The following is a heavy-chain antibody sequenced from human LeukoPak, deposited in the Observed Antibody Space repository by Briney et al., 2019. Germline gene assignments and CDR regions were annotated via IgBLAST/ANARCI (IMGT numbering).Heavy chain of an antibody. V-gene: IGHV1-18*01. J-gene: IGHJ3*02. D-gene: IGHD3-10*01. CDR3: ARERGRLTMVRGGYDAFDI. CDR1: GYTFTNYG. Sequence: ASVKVSCKASGYTFTNYGVSWVRQAPGQGLEWMGWISAYNGNTNYAQKFQGRVTLTTDTSTSTAYMEVRRLRFDDTALYYCARERGRLTMVRGGYDAFDIWGQGTMVTVSS. CDR2: ISAYNGNT.